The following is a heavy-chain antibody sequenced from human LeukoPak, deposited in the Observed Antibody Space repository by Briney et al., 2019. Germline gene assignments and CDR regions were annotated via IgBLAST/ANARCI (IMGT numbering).Heavy chain of an antibody. CDR2: INHRGST. CDR1: GGSFSNYY. Sequence: SETLSLTCAVYGGSFSNYYWSWIRQPPGKGLEWIGEINHRGSTNYNPSLKSRVTISVETSKNQFSLKLSSVTAADTAVYYCARDGAIASAVVYWGRGTLVTVSS. D-gene: IGHD6-13*01. J-gene: IGHJ4*02. V-gene: IGHV4-34*01. CDR3: ARDGAIASAVVY.